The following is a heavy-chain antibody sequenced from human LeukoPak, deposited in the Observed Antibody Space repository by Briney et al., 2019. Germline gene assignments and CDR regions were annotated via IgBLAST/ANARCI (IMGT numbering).Heavy chain of an antibody. CDR1: GFTFTSYW. V-gene: IGHV3-7*01. J-gene: IGHJ4*02. CDR2: INEDGGGR. CDR3: ARDRFVLYKGTL. D-gene: IGHD6-6*01. Sequence: GGSLRLSCAASGFTFTSYWMTWVRQAPGKGLEWVANINEDGGGRYYVDSVKGRFTISRDNAENSVHLQMNSLRAEDTAVYYCARDRFVLYKGTLWGQGTLVTVSS.